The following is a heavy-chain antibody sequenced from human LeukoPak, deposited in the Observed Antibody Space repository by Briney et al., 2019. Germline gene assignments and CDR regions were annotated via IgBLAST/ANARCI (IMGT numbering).Heavy chain of an antibody. Sequence: TXSLTCTVSGDSINSLDLWSWVRQPPGKGLEWIGEMYLSGTTHSNPSVKSRVTISIDKSKNQFFLNLSSVTAADTAVYYCAGLVGRYSSGLYYYYFDYWGQGTLVTVSS. D-gene: IGHD3-22*01. CDR3: AGLVGRYSSGLYYYYFDY. CDR1: GDSINSLDL. CDR2: MYLSGTT. V-gene: IGHV4-4*02. J-gene: IGHJ4*02.